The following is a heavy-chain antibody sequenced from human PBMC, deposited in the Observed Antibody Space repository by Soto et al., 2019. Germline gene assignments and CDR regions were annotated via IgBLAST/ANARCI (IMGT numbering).Heavy chain of an antibody. V-gene: IGHV3-7*05. Sequence: EVQLVESGGGLVQPGGSLRLSCAASGFTFSSYWMSWVRQAPGKGLEWVANIKQDGSEKYYVDSVKGRFTISRDNAKNSLYLKMTSLRAEDTAVYYCAGDDTALGDYYGMDVWGQGTTVTVSS. CDR3: AGDDTALGDYYGMDV. CDR1: GFTFSSYW. CDR2: IKQDGSEK. D-gene: IGHD3-16*01. J-gene: IGHJ6*02.